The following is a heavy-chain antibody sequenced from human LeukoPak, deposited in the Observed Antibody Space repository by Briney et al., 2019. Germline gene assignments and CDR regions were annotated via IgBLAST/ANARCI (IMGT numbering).Heavy chain of an antibody. CDR1: GFIFSNYG. J-gene: IGHJ4*02. CDR2: LWSDGRQK. V-gene: IGHV3-33*01. Sequence: PGGSLRLSCAAPGFIFSNYGFHWVRQAPGKGLEWVAVLWSDGRQKYYVDSVKGRFTVSRDTSKKTVYLQMNSLRAEDTAVYYCARVGLDFWGQGALITVSS. D-gene: IGHD3-16*01. CDR3: ARVGLDF.